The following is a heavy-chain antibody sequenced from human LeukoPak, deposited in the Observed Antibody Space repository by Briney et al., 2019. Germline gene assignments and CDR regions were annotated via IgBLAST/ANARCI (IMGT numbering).Heavy chain of an antibody. CDR3: ARPRNDILSGFHYYYGMDV. CDR1: GFTFSSYW. D-gene: IGHD3-9*01. J-gene: IGHJ6*02. CDR2: INSDGRST. Sequence: GGSLRLSCAASGFTFSSYWMHWVRQAPGKGLVWVSRINSDGRSTSYADSVKGRFTISRDNANNTLYLQMNSLRAEDTAVYYCARPRNDILSGFHYYYGMDVWGQGTTVTVSS. V-gene: IGHV3-74*01.